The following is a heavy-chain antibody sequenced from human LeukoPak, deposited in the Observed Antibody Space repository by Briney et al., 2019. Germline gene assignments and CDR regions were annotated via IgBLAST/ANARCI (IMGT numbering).Heavy chain of an antibody. D-gene: IGHD6-13*01. CDR1: AFTLSNYW. V-gene: IGHV3-74*01. CDR3: VGAAADTTPRP. Sequence: GGSLRLSCAASAFTLSNYWMHWVRQGPGKGLVWVSGVSNDGISTAYADSVRGRFTISRDNAKNTLYLQMNSLRAEDTAVYYCVGAAADTTPRPWGQGTLVTVSS. J-gene: IGHJ4*02. CDR2: VSNDGIST.